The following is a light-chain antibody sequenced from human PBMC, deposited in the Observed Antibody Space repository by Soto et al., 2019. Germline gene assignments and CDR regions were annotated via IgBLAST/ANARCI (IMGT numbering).Light chain of an antibody. V-gene: IGLV1-51*01. J-gene: IGLJ2*01. CDR3: ATWDRSLSVGV. CDR1: SSNIGNNY. Sequence: QTVVTQPPSVSAAPGQKVTISCSGSSSNIGNNYVFWYQQLPGTAPKLLIYDNDKRPSGIPDRFSGSKSGTSATLGITGLQTGYEADYYCATWDRSLSVGVFGGGTKLTVL. CDR2: DND.